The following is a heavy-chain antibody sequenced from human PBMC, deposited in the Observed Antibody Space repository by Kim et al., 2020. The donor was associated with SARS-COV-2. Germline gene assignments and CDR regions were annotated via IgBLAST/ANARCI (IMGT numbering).Heavy chain of an antibody. D-gene: IGHD4-17*01. V-gene: IGHV1-18*04. CDR2: ISAYNGNT. J-gene: IGHJ4*02. CDR3: ARGVSDDYGNIHFVY. CDR1: GYTFTSYG. Sequence: ASVKVSCKASGYTFTSYGISWVRQAPGQGLEWMGWISAYNGNTNYAQKLQGRVTMTTDTSTSTAYMELRSLRYDDTAVYYCARGVSDDYGNIHFVYWGQGTLVTVSS.